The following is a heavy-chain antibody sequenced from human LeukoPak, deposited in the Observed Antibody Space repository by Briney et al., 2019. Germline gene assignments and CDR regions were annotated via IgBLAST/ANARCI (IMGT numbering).Heavy chain of an antibody. V-gene: IGHV3-74*01. CDR3: VRGGPSTWS. CDR2: INDDGSTT. CDR1: GFTFKLYW. D-gene: IGHD2-15*01. Sequence: GGSLRLSCAASGFTFKLYWMHWVRRAPGKGPVWVSRINDDGSTTTYADSVKGRFTISRDDAKNMLFLQMNSLRAEDTAVYYCVRGGPSTWSWGQGTLVTVSS. J-gene: IGHJ5*02.